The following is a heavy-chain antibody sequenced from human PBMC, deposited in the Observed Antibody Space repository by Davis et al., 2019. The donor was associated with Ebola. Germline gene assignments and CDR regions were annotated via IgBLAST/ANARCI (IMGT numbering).Heavy chain of an antibody. CDR2: ISSSSSYT. Sequence: GESLKISCAASGFTFSSYSMNWVRQAPGKGLEWVSYISSSSSYTNYADSVKGRFTISRDNAKNSLYLQMNSLRAEDTAVYYCAREMIQGMDVWGQGTTVTVSS. V-gene: IGHV3-21*05. D-gene: IGHD3-16*01. CDR3: AREMIQGMDV. CDR1: GFTFSSYS. J-gene: IGHJ6*02.